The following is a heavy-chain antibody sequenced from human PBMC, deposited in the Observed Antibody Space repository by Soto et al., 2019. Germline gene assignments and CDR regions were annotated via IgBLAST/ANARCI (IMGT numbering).Heavy chain of an antibody. V-gene: IGHV4-34*01. D-gene: IGHD3-10*01. CDR2: INHSGST. Sequence: PSETLSLTCAVYGGSFSGYYWSWIRQPPGKGLEWIGEINHSGSTNYNPSLKSRVTISVDTSKNQFSLKLSSVTAADTAVYYCARDSGYGSGASVNHYIDYWGHGTLVTVSS. J-gene: IGHJ4*01. CDR1: GGSFSGYY. CDR3: ARDSGYGSGASVNHYIDY.